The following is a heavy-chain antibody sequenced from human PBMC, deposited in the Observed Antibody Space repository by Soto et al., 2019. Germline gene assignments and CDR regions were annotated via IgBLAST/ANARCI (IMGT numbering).Heavy chain of an antibody. Sequence: QLQLQESGPRLVKPSETLSLTCTVSGASISSSHYYWAWIRQPPGKGLEWIGSIHHSGGTYYNPSLKSRVTISVDTSKNQFSLELTSVTAADTFLYYCARHQGAVPGTGYYYGMDVWGQGTTVTVSS. D-gene: IGHD6-19*01. CDR2: IHHSGGT. CDR3: ARHQGAVPGTGYYYGMDV. CDR1: GASISSSHYY. J-gene: IGHJ6*02. V-gene: IGHV4-39*01.